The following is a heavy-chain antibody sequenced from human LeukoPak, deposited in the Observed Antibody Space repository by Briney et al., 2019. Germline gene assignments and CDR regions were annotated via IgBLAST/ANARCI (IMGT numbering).Heavy chain of an antibody. Sequence: PGGSLRLSCAASGFTFSSYAMSWIRQPPGKGLEWIGEINHSGSTNYNPSLKSRVTISVDTSKNQFSLKLSSVTAADTAVYYCARTPFFEYSSSSEAYWGQGTLVTVSS. CDR3: ARTPFFEYSSSSEAY. V-gene: IGHV4-34*01. CDR2: INHSGST. D-gene: IGHD6-6*01. CDR1: GFTFSSYA. J-gene: IGHJ4*02.